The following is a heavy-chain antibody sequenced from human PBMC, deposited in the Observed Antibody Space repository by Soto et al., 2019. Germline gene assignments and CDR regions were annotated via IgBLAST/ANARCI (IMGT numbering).Heavy chain of an antibody. Sequence: EVQLVESGGGLVKPGGSLRLSCAASGFTFRSFTMNWVRQAPGKGLEWVSTISSNSAYIYSTDALRGRFTISRDNAKNSLHLPMNSLRAEDTAVYYCTRDASRDSSARGWFDPWGPGTLVTVSS. CDR3: TRDASRDSSARGWFDP. J-gene: IGHJ5*02. D-gene: IGHD6-13*01. CDR2: ISSNSAYI. CDR1: GFTFRSFT. V-gene: IGHV3-21*02.